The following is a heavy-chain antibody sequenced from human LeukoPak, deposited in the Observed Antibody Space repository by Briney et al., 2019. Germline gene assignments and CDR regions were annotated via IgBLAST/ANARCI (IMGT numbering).Heavy chain of an antibody. CDR3: ARDRLSYGDYGPLDFDY. D-gene: IGHD4-17*01. CDR2: ISAYNGNT. CDR1: GYTFTSYA. V-gene: IGHV1-18*01. Sequence: ASVKVSCKASGYTFTSYAMNWVRQAPGQGLEWMGWISAYNGNTNYAQKLQGRVTMTTDTSTSTAYMELRSLRSDDTAVYYCARDRLSYGDYGPLDFDYWGQGTLVTVSS. J-gene: IGHJ4*02.